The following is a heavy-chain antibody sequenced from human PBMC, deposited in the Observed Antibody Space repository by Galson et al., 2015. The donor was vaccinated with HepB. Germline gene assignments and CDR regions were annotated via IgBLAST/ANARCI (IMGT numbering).Heavy chain of an antibody. CDR3: ARFTGSFFDY. Sequence: QSGAEVKKPGESLRISCKGSGYSFTSYWISWVRQMPGKGLEWMGRIDPSDSYTNYSPSLQGQVTISADKSVSTAYLQWSRLKASDTAMYYCARFTGSFFDYWGLGALVTVSS. J-gene: IGHJ4*02. V-gene: IGHV5-10-1*01. CDR1: GYSFTSYW. D-gene: IGHD1-26*01. CDR2: IDPSDSYT.